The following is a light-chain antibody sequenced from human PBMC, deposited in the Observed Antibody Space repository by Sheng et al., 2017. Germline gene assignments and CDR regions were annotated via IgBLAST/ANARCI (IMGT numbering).Light chain of an antibody. CDR1: QSVASNS. CDR2: GVS. Sequence: EIVLTQSPGTLSLSPGERATLSCRASQSVASNSLAWYQQKPGQAPRLLMFGVSSRATGIPERFSGSGSGTDFTLTINRLEPEDFAVYYCQQYGSSVGTFGGGPRWRSN. V-gene: IGKV3-20*01. CDR3: QQYGSSVGT. J-gene: IGKJ4*01.